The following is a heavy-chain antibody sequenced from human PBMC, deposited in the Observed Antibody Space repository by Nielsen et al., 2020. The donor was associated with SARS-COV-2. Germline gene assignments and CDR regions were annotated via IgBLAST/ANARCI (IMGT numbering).Heavy chain of an antibody. D-gene: IGHD5-18*01. Sequence: GESLKISCAASGFTFSYYAMHWVRQAPGKGLEWVAVISYDESNKYYTDSVKGRFTISRDNSKNTLYLQMNSLRAEDTAVYYCARVMDTSMVQLDYYYYYGMDVWGQGTTVTVSS. CDR2: ISYDESNK. CDR3: ARVMDTSMVQLDYYYYYGMDV. V-gene: IGHV3-30*04. CDR1: GFTFSYYA. J-gene: IGHJ6*02.